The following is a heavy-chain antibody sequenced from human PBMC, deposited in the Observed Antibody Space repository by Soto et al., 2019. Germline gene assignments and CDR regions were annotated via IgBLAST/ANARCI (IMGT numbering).Heavy chain of an antibody. V-gene: IGHV3-48*02. CDR3: ARAHGYEGAGGLY. J-gene: IGHJ4*02. CDR1: GFTFSSYS. D-gene: IGHD1-1*01. CDR2: ISSSSSTI. Sequence: EVQLVESGGGLVQPGWSLRLSCAASGFTFSSYSMNWVRQAPGKGLEWVSYISSSSSTIYYADSVKGRFTISRDNAKNSLYLQMHSLRDEDTAVYYCARAHGYEGAGGLYGGQGTLVTVSS.